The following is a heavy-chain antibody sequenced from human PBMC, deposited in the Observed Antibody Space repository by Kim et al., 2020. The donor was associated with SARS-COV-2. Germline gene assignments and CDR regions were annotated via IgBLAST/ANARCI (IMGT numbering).Heavy chain of an antibody. Sequence: GGSLRLSCTTSGFTFTGHAMSWVRQAPGKGLEWVSSIDGSDGTTYYVDSVKGRFSISRDDPKNTLFLHMSSLGADNTSTFYGLKGGGGWNWASWGQGPL. CDR2: IDGSDGTT. CDR1: GFTFTGHA. CDR3: LKGGGGWNWAS. D-gene: IGHD1-7*01. V-gene: IGHV3-23*01. J-gene: IGHJ5*02.